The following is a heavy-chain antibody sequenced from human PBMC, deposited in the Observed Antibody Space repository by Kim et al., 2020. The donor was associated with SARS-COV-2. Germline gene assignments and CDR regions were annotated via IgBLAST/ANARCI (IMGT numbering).Heavy chain of an antibody. J-gene: IGHJ4*02. V-gene: IGHV4-31*03. D-gene: IGHD3-10*01. Sequence: SETLSLTCTVFNDSITSGGYFWTWIRQHPEKGLEWIGYIYYSGSTSYNPSLKSRLSISIDTSQNQFSLKLTSVTAADTAIYYCARDCGSGSYFDYWGQG. CDR1: NDSITSGGYF. CDR3: ARDCGSGSYFDY. CDR2: IYYSGST.